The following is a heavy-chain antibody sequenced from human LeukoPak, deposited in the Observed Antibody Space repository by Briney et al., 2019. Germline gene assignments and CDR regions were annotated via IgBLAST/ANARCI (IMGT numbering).Heavy chain of an antibody. CDR1: GFTFSTYW. J-gene: IGHJ3*02. CDR3: ARDRGGGDFWSGYHDAFDI. D-gene: IGHD3-3*01. Sequence: GGSLRLSCAASGFTFSTYWMTWVRQAPGKGLEWVANIKQDGSEEYYVDSVKGRFTISRDNAKNSLYLQMNSLRAEDTAVYYCARDRGGGDFWSGYHDAFDIWGQGTMVTVSS. CDR2: IKQDGSEE. V-gene: IGHV3-7*01.